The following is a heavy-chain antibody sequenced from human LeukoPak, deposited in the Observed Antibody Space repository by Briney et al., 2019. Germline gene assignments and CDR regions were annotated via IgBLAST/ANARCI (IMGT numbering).Heavy chain of an antibody. J-gene: IGHJ5*02. Sequence: ASVKVSCKVSGYTLTELSMHWVRQAPGKGLEWMGGFDPEDGETIYAQKFQGRVTMTEDTSTDTAYMELSSLRSEDTAVYYCATLEQQGNWFDPWGQGTLVTVSS. D-gene: IGHD6-13*01. CDR2: FDPEDGET. V-gene: IGHV1-24*01. CDR1: GYTLTELS. CDR3: ATLEQQGNWFDP.